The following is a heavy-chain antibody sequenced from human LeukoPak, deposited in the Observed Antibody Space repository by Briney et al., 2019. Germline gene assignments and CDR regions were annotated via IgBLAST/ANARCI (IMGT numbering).Heavy chain of an antibody. J-gene: IGHJ4*02. D-gene: IGHD3-22*01. CDR1: GYTFTSYG. CDR3: AREALLLSGYAFDY. V-gene: IGHV1-18*01. Sequence: GASVKVSCKASGYTFTSYGISWVRQAPGQGLEWMGWISAYNGNTNYAQRLQGRVTMTTDTSTSTAYMELRSLRSDDTAVYYCAREALLLSGYAFDYWGQGTLVTVSS. CDR2: ISAYNGNT.